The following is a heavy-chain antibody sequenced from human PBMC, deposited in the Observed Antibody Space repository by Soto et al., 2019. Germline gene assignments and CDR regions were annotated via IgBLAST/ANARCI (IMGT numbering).Heavy chain of an antibody. CDR2: IYYSGNI. Sequence: SETLSLTCTVFCGPISSYYWSRIRQPPGKGLEWIGYIYYSGNINYNPSLKSRVIISVDTSKNQFSLRLSSVTAEDTAVYYCAWFTIGAPRGLYYSYMDIWGEGTMVTVSS. CDR3: AWFTIGAPRGLYYSYMDI. D-gene: IGHD3-10*01. CDR1: CGPISSYY. V-gene: IGHV4-59*08. J-gene: IGHJ6*03.